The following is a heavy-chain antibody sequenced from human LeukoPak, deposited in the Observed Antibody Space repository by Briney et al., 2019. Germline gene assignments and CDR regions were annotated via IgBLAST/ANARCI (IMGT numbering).Heavy chain of an antibody. J-gene: IGHJ6*03. V-gene: IGHV3-53*01. CDR3: ARVLYYYASVSYYYMDV. CDR1: GFTVSSNY. D-gene: IGHD3-10*01. Sequence: GGSLRLSCAASGFTVSSNYMSWVRQAPGKGLEWVSVIYSGGSTYYTDSVRGRFTISRDNSKNTLYLQMNSLRAEDAAIYYCARVLYYYASVSYYYMDVWGKGTTVTISS. CDR2: IYSGGST.